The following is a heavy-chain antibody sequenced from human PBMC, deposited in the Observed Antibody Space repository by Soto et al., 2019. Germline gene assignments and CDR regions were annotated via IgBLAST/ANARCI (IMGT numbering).Heavy chain of an antibody. V-gene: IGHV1-18*01. CDR3: ARDGTITGTTIGAYSYYYYGMDV. CDR1: GYTFTSYG. D-gene: IGHD1-7*01. CDR2: ISAYNGNT. J-gene: IGHJ6*02. Sequence: ASVKVSCKASGYTFTSYGISWVRQAPGQGLEWMGWISAYNGNTNYAQKLQGRVTMTTDTSTSTAYMELRSLRSDDTAVYYCARDGTITGTTIGAYSYYYYGMDVWGQGTTVTV.